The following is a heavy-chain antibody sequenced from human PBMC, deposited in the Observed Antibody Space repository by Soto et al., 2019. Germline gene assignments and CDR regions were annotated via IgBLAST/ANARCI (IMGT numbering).Heavy chain of an antibody. J-gene: IGHJ4*02. Sequence: PSETLSLTCTVSGGSIINYFWSWIRQPAGKGLEWIGRIYTTGSTNYNPSLERRVTMSVDTSKNQFSLRLNSVTAADTAMYYCAREDHSSAFSWVDNWGQGALVTVSS. D-gene: IGHD6-13*01. V-gene: IGHV4-4*07. CDR3: AREDHSSAFSWVDN. CDR1: GGSIINYF. CDR2: IYTTGST.